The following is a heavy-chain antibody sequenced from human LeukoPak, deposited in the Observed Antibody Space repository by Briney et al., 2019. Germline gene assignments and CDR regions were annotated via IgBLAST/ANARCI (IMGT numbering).Heavy chain of an antibody. D-gene: IGHD4-11*01. CDR1: GGSISSGSYY. CDR2: IYTSGST. Sequence: SETLSLTCTVSGGSISSGSYYWSWIRQPAGKGLEWIGRIYTSGSTNYNPSLKSRVTISVDTSKNQFSLKLSSVTAADTAVYYCASSRLSDSNYGDYWGQGTLVTVSS. J-gene: IGHJ4*02. V-gene: IGHV4-61*02. CDR3: ASSRLSDSNYGDY.